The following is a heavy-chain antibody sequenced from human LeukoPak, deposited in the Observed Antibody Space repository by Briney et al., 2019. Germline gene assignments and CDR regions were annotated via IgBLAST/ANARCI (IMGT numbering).Heavy chain of an antibody. J-gene: IGHJ6*02. CDR3: ARDLVVEALLYFYYGLDV. CDR1: GFTFSSYG. V-gene: IGHV3-30*03. CDR2: ISYDGSYK. D-gene: IGHD2-15*01. Sequence: GKSLRLSCAASGFTFSSYGVHWVRQAPGKGLEWVAVISYDGSYKYYSDSVKGRFTISRDNSKNTLYLQMSSLRTEDTAVYYCARDLVVEALLYFYYGLDVWGQGTTVTVSS.